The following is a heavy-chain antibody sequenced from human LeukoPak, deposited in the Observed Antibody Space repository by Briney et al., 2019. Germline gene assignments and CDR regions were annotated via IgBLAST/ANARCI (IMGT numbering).Heavy chain of an antibody. J-gene: IGHJ4*02. CDR2: ISAYNGNT. CDR3: ARDYGDHFDY. D-gene: IGHD4-17*01. CDR1: GGTFSSYA. V-gene: IGHV1-18*01. Sequence: ASVKVSCKASGGTFSSYAISWVRQAPGQGLEWMGWISAYNGNTNYAQKLQGRVTMTTDTSTSTAYMELRSLRSDDTAVYYCARDYGDHFDYWGQGTLVTVSS.